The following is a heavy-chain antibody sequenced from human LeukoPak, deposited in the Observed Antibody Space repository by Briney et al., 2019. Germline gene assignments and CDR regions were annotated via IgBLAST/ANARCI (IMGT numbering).Heavy chain of an antibody. V-gene: IGHV3-53*01. CDR3: ARERSGWDAFDI. CDR1: GFTVSSNL. J-gene: IGHJ3*02. D-gene: IGHD6-19*01. CDR2: IQSGGAT. Sequence: QPGGSLRLSCAASGFTVSSNLMYWVRQAPGKGLEWVSVIQSGGATNYADSVKGRFTISRDNAKNSLYLQMNSLRDEDTAVYYCARERSGWDAFDIWGQGTMVTVSS.